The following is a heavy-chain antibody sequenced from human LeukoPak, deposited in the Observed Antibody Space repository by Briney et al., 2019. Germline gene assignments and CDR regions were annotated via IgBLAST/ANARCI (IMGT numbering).Heavy chain of an antibody. CDR2: INSDGSST. V-gene: IGHV3-74*01. Sequence: GGSLRLSCAASGFTFSSYWMHWVRHAPGKGLVWVSRINSDGSSTSYADSVKGRFTISRDNAKNTLYLQMNSLRAEDTAVYYCARVLSGRGSLYSYYYYMDVWGKGTTVTISS. CDR3: ARVLSGRGSLYSYYYYMDV. J-gene: IGHJ6*03. CDR1: GFTFSSYW. D-gene: IGHD3-10*01.